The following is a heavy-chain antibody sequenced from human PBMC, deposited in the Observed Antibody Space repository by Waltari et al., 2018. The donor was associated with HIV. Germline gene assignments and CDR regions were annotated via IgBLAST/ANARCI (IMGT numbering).Heavy chain of an antibody. CDR3: AKGGSHLTIFEAWFDS. Sequence: EVQLVESGGGLVQPGRSLRLSCAASGFTFDDYPMHWVRQSPGKSLEVVAGISWNRCITDYGVSVKGRFTISRDNAKNSLYLQMNSLTVEDTAFYYCAKGGSHLTIFEAWFDSWGQGTLVTVSS. V-gene: IGHV3-9*01. D-gene: IGHD3-3*01. CDR2: ISWNRCIT. J-gene: IGHJ5*01. CDR1: GFTFDDYP.